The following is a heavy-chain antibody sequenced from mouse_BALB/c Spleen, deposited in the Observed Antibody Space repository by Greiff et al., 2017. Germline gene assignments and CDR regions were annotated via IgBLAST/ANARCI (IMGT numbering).Heavy chain of an antibody. D-gene: IGHD2-10*01. CDR2: ISSGSSTI. CDR3: ARSTYYGNYEY. V-gene: IGHV5-17*02. CDR1: GFTFSSFG. Sequence: EVMLVESGGGLVQPGGSRKLSCAASGFTFSSFGMHWVRQAPEKGLEWVAYISSGSSTIYYADTVKGRFTISRDNPKNTLFLQMTSLRSEDTAMYYCARSTYYGNYEYWGQGTTLTVSS. J-gene: IGHJ2*01.